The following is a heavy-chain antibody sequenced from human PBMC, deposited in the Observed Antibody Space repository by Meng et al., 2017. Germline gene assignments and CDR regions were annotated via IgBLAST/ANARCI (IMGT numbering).Heavy chain of an antibody. V-gene: IGHV1-69*06. D-gene: IGHD3-10*01. J-gene: IGHJ4*02. CDR3: ARGGYYGSGQIFDY. Sequence: SVKVSCKASGGTFSSYAISWVRQAPGQGLEWMGGIIPIFGTANYAQKFQGRVTITADKSTSTVYMELSSLRSEDTAVYYCARGGYYGSGQIFDYWGQGTLVTVSS. CDR2: IIPIFGTA. CDR1: GGTFSSYA.